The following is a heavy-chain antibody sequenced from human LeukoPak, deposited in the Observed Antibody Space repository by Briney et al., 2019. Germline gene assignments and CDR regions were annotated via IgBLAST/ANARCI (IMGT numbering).Heavy chain of an antibody. Sequence: PGGSLRLSCAASGFTFSSYAMIWVRQAPGKGLEWVSSLSGSGSNTYYADSVKGRFTISRDNSKNTLYLQMSSLRAEDTAVYYCAKLVFSITGYWGQGTLVTVSS. D-gene: IGHD3-3*02. J-gene: IGHJ4*02. CDR2: LSGSGSNT. CDR3: AKLVFSITGY. CDR1: GFTFSSYA. V-gene: IGHV3-23*01.